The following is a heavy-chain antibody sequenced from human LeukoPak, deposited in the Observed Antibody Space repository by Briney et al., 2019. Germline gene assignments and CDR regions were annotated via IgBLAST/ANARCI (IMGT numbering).Heavy chain of an antibody. CDR3: ARDLEAANTYYFDY. V-gene: IGHV3-66*01. CDR2: ISSAGTT. J-gene: IGHJ4*02. Sequence: GGPLRLSGAASGLTVSSSYMSWVRQAPGKGLEWVSIISSAGTTYYADSVKGRFTISRDNSKNTVYLQVNSLRDEDTAVYYCARDLEAANTYYFDYWGQGTMVTVLS. CDR1: GLTVSSSY. D-gene: IGHD6-13*01.